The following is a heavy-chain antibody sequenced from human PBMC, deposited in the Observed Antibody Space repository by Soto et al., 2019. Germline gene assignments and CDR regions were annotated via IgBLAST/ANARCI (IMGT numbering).Heavy chain of an antibody. CDR3: AKATTNGGWFNPFDS. CDR1: GFSFVNYA. D-gene: IGHD6-19*01. J-gene: IGHJ4*02. Sequence: GGYLRLSCAASGFSFVNYAMNWVRQAPGKGLEWVSGLSGSGTSTYYADSVKGRFTISRDNSRDTLFLQMNSLTADDTAVYYCAKATTNGGWFNPFDSWGQGALVTVSS. CDR2: LSGSGTST. V-gene: IGHV3-23*01.